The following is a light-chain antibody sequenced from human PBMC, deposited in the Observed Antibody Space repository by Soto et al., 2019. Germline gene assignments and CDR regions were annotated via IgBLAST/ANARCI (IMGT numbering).Light chain of an antibody. J-gene: IGLJ3*02. V-gene: IGLV2-23*01. CDR3: CAYAGSSTWV. Sequence: QSALTQPASVSGSPGQSITISCTGTSSDVGNYNLVSWYQQHPVKAPNLIIYEDNKRPSRVSNRFSGSKSGNAASLTISGLPAEDAAYYYCCAYAGSSTWVFGGGTKLTVL. CDR1: SSDVGNYNL. CDR2: EDN.